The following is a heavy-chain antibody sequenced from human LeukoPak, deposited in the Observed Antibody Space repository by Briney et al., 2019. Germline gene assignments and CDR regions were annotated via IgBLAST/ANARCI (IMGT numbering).Heavy chain of an antibody. Sequence: SETLSLTCTVSGGSISSYYWSWIRQPPGKGLEWIGYTYYSGSTNYNPSLKSRVTISVDTSKNQFSLKLSSVTAADTAVYYCARAVARDYYFDYWGQGTLVTVSS. J-gene: IGHJ4*02. CDR2: TYYSGST. CDR1: GGSISSYY. CDR3: ARAVARDYYFDY. D-gene: IGHD6-19*01. V-gene: IGHV4-59*01.